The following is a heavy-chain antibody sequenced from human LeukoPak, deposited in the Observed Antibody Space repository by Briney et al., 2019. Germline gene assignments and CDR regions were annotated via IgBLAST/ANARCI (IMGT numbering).Heavy chain of an antibody. CDR1: GFTFSSYS. V-gene: IGHV3-21*01. J-gene: IGHJ6*03. CDR2: ISSSSYI. Sequence: GALRLSCAASGFTFSSYSMNWVRQAPGKGLEWVSSISSSSYIYYADSVKGRFTISRDNAKNSLYLQMNSLRAEDTAVYYCAGYCSSTSCLVGYYYYYMDVWGKGTTVTVSS. CDR3: AGYCSSTSCLVGYYYYYMDV. D-gene: IGHD2-2*01.